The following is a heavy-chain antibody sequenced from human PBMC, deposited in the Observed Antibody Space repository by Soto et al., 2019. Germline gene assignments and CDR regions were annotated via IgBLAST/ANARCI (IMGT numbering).Heavy chain of an antibody. CDR3: ARGSEYGVQGDAFDI. CDR1: GGTFSSYA. Sequence: QVQLVQSGAEVKKPGSSVKVSCKASGGTFSSYAISWVRQAPGQGLEWMGGIIPIFGTANYAQKFQGRVTITAYESTSIAYMDLSSLRSEVTAVYYCARGSEYGVQGDAFDIWGQGTMVNVSS. CDR2: IIPIFGTA. V-gene: IGHV1-69*12. D-gene: IGHD1-1*01. J-gene: IGHJ3*02.